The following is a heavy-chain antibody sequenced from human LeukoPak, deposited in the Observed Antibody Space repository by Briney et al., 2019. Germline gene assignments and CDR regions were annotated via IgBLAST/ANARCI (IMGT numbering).Heavy chain of an antibody. D-gene: IGHD7-27*01. V-gene: IGHV4-39*01. CDR1: GGSISSSSYY. CDR2: IYYSGST. J-gene: IGHJ4*02. Sequence: SETLSLTCTVSGGSISSSSYYWGWIRQPPGKGLEWIGSIYYSGSTYYNPSLKSRVTISVDTSKNQFSLKLSSVTAADTAVDYCARNPLGTGDYWGQGTLVTVSS. CDR3: ARNPLGTGDY.